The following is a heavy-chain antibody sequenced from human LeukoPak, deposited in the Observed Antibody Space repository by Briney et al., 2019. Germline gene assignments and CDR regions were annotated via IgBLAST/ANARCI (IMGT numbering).Heavy chain of an antibody. V-gene: IGHV4-59*01. CDR3: ARMGSRSGPYDAFDI. J-gene: IGHJ3*02. CDR1: GGSISSYY. Sequence: SETLSLTCTVSGGSISSYYWSWIRQPPGKGLEWIGYIYYSGSTNYNPSLKSRVTISVDTSKNQFSLKLSSVTAADTAVYYCARMGSRSGPYDAFDIRGQGTMVTVSS. CDR2: IYYSGST. D-gene: IGHD3-10*01.